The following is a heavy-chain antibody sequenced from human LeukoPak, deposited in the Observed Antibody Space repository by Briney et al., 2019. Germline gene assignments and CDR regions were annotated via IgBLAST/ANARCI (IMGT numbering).Heavy chain of an antibody. CDR3: AKARGRNYGFWSGQCFDP. CDR1: GFTFSSYA. Sequence: PGGSLRLSCAASGFTFSSYAMSWVRQAPGKGLEWVSAISGSGGSTYYADSVKGRFTISRDNSKNTLYLQMNSLRAEDTAVYYCAKARGRNYGFWSGQCFDPWGQGTLVTVSS. D-gene: IGHD3-3*01. CDR2: ISGSGGST. J-gene: IGHJ5*02. V-gene: IGHV3-23*01.